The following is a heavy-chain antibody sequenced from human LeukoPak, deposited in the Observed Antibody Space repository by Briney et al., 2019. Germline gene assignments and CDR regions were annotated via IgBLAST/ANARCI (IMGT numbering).Heavy chain of an antibody. J-gene: IGHJ4*01. CDR3: STDPRLLIY. Sequence: GGSLRLSYVVSGFGFSDSYMTWIRQTPGKGLEWLAYISGSGSDIYYADSVKGRFTISRDNAKNSLYLQMNSLRPDDTALYYCSTDPRLLIYWGHGTLVTVSS. CDR1: GFGFSDSY. D-gene: IGHD2-8*01. CDR2: ISGSGSDI. V-gene: IGHV3-11*01.